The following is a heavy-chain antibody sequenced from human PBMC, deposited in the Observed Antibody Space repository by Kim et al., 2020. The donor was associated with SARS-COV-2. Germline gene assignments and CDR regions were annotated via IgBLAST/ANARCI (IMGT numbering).Heavy chain of an antibody. D-gene: IGHD2-15*01. CDR3: ARLFCSGGSCYSVYYYYYYGMDV. Sequence: ASVKVSCKASGYTFTSYGISWVRQAPGQGLEWMGWISAYNGNTNYAQKLQGRVTMTTDTSTSTAYMELRSLRSDDTAVYYCARLFCSGGSCYSVYYYYYYGMDVWGQGTTVTVSS. V-gene: IGHV1-18*01. CDR1: GYTFTSYG. CDR2: ISAYNGNT. J-gene: IGHJ6*02.